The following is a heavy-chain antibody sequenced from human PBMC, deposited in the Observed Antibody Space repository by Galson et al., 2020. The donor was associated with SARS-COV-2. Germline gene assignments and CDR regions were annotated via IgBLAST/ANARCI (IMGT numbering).Heavy chain of an antibody. CDR1: GFTFDDYG. J-gene: IGHJ6*03. CDR3: ARGHYPLGYYYYMDV. V-gene: IGHV3-20*01. CDR2: INWNGGST. D-gene: IGHD1-26*01. Sequence: GGSLRLSCAASGFTFDDYGMSWVRQAPGKGLEWVSGINWNGGSTGYADSVKGRFTISRDNAKNSLYLQMNSLRAEDTALYHCARGHYPLGYYYYMDVWGKGTTVTVSS.